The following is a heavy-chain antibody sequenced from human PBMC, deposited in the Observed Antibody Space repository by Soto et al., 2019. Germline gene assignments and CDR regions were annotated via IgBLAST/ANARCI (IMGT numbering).Heavy chain of an antibody. CDR3: ARHNYYYDSSGYGEIYYYYYGMDV. J-gene: IGHJ6*02. Sequence: QLQLQESGPGLVKPSETLSLTCTVSGGSISSSSYYWGWIRQPPGKGLEWIGSIYYSGSTYYNPSLKSRVPMSVDTSKNQFSLKLSSVTAADTAVYYCARHNYYYDSSGYGEIYYYYYGMDVWGQGTTVTVSS. V-gene: IGHV4-39*01. CDR1: GGSISSSSYY. CDR2: IYYSGST. D-gene: IGHD3-22*01.